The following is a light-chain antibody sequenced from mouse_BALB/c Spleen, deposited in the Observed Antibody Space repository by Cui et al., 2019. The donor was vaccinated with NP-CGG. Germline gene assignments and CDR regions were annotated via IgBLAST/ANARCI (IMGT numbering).Light chain of an antibody. J-gene: IGLJ1*01. Sequence: QAVVTQESAHTTSPGEIVTLTCRSSTGAVTTSNYANWVQEKPDHLFTGLIGGTNNRAPGVPARFSGSLIGDKAALTITGAQTEDEAIYFCALWYSNHWVFGGGTKLTVL. CDR2: GTN. CDR1: TGAVTTSNY. CDR3: ALWYSNHWV. V-gene: IGLV1*01.